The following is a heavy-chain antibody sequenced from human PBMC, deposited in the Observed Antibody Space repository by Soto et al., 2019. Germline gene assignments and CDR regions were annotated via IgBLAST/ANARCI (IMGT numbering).Heavy chain of an antibody. J-gene: IGHJ4*02. D-gene: IGHD6-19*01. CDR3: ARQAVDEGYSSGCYFDS. CDR2: VSYNVRT. V-gene: IGHV4-39*01. CDR1: GGSINNRSYF. Sequence: SETLSLTCTVSGGSINNRSYFWGWIRQPPGKGLEWIGSVSYNVRTYYNPSLKSRLTMSVDTSKNQFFLKLSSVTAADTAVYYCARQAVDEGYSSGCYFDSWGQGTLVTVSS.